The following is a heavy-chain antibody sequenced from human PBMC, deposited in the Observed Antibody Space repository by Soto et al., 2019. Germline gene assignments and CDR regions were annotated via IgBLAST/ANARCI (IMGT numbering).Heavy chain of an antibody. V-gene: IGHV4-34*01. Sequence: TLSLTCAVYGGSFSGYYWSWIRQPTGKGLEWIGEINHSGSTNYNPSLKSRVTISVDTSKNQFSLKLSSVTAADTAVYYCARGLGYSYGPYYYGMDVWGQGTTVTVSS. D-gene: IGHD5-18*01. CDR1: GGSFSGYY. CDR3: ARGLGYSYGPYYYGMDV. CDR2: INHSGST. J-gene: IGHJ6*02.